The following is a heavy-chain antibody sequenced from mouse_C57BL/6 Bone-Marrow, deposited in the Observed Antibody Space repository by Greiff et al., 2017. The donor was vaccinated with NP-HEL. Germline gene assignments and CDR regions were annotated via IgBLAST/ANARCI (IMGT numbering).Heavy chain of an antibody. Sequence: EVNVVESGGGLVKPGGSLKLSCAASGFTFSSYAMSWVRQTPEKRLEWVATISDGGSYTYYPDNVKGRFTISRDNAKNNLYLQMSHLKSEDTAMYYGARGGYYGDGYAMDYWGQGTSVTVSS. V-gene: IGHV5-4*03. D-gene: IGHD2-1*01. CDR3: ARGGYYGDGYAMDY. J-gene: IGHJ4*01. CDR1: GFTFSSYA. CDR2: ISDGGSYT.